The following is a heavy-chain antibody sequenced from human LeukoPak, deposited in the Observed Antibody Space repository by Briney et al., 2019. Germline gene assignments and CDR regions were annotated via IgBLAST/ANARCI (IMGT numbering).Heavy chain of an antibody. CDR3: AREGNWKRFDY. Sequence: GGSLRLSCAASGFTFSDYYMSWIRQAPGKGLEWVSYISRSGSTIYYADSVKGRCTISRDNAKNSLYLQMNSLRAEDTAVYYCAREGNWKRFDYWGQGTLVTVSS. J-gene: IGHJ4*02. D-gene: IGHD1-20*01. CDR2: ISRSGSTI. V-gene: IGHV3-11*01. CDR1: GFTFSDYY.